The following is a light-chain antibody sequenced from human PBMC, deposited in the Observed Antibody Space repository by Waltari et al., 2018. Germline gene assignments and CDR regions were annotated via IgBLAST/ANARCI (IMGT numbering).Light chain of an antibody. CDR2: DTS. CDR3: QQRSNWTPHT. Sequence: EIVLTQSPATLSLSPGDTATISCRASQSVGSYLAWYQQKPGQPPRLLIYDTSNRATGVPARFRGSGSGTDFTLTITSLEAEDFAVYYCQQRSNWTPHTFGQGARLEIK. J-gene: IGKJ2*01. CDR1: QSVGSY. V-gene: IGKV3-11*01.